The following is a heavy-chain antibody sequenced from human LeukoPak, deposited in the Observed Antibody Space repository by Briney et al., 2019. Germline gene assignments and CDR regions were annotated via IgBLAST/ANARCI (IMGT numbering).Heavy chain of an antibody. CDR3: ARAGDSGSHLGELALDY. Sequence: SETLSLTCAVYGGSFSGYYWSWIRQPPGKGLEWIGYIYDSETTVYNPSLKSRVTISLDTSKNQLSLKMRSVSAADSALYYCARAGDSGSHLGELALDYWGQGTRVTVSS. CDR2: IYDSETT. V-gene: IGHV4-59*01. J-gene: IGHJ4*02. D-gene: IGHD3-16*01. CDR1: GGSFSGYY.